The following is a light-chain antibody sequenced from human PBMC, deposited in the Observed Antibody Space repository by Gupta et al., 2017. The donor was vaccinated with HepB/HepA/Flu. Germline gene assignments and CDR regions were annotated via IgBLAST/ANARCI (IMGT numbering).Light chain of an antibody. CDR3: QQDGSSPLT. J-gene: IGKJ5*01. Sequence: EIVLTQSPGTLSLSPGERATLSCRASQTITSNYLAWYQQKPGQAPRLLMYGATSRATGVPDRFSGSGSGTDFTLTISRLEPEDFGVYYCQQDGSSPLTFGQGTRLEIK. CDR1: QTITSNY. CDR2: GAT. V-gene: IGKV3-20*01.